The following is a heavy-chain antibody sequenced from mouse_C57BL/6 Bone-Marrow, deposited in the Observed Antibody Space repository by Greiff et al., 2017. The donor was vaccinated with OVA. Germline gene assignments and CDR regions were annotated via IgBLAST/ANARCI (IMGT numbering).Heavy chain of an antibody. Sequence: QVQLKQPGAELVKPGASVKMSCKASGYTFASYWITWVKQRPGQGLEWIGDIYPGSGSTNYNEKFKSKATLTVDTSSSTAYMQLSSLTSEDSAVYYCARERIYDGYSLVDYWGQGTSVTVSS. V-gene: IGHV1-55*01. CDR2: IYPGSGST. CDR1: GYTFASYW. J-gene: IGHJ4*01. CDR3: ARERIYDGYSLVDY. D-gene: IGHD2-3*01.